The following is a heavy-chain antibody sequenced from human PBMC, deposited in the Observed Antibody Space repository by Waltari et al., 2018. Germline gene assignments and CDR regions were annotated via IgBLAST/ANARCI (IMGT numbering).Heavy chain of an antibody. CDR2: IYSGGIT. J-gene: IGHJ6*02. D-gene: IGHD2-15*01. Sequence: ELQLVESGGGVIQPGGSVRLACAASGFNVNTHYLSRARQALGKGLEWISVIYSGGITYYADSVKGRFTISRDSYRNTLSLQMISLRAEDTAVYYCARAESGGMFDYYYGMDVWGQGTTVTVSS. V-gene: IGHV3-53*01. CDR3: ARAESGGMFDYYYGMDV. CDR1: GFNVNTHY.